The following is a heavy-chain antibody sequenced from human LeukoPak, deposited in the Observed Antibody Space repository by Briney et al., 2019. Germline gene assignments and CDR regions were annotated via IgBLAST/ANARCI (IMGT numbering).Heavy chain of an antibody. D-gene: IGHD3-16*01. Sequence: PPGTLSLTCTGSGGSPSSDYWSWIRQSPGKGLEGVGYVYHSADPAKTPSLKSRVTILLDTSKNQCSLKLTSVSAADTAVYYCARLKLGAYFDLWGRGTLVTVSS. CDR1: GGSPSSDY. J-gene: IGHJ2*01. V-gene: IGHV4-59*08. CDR2: VYHSADP. CDR3: ARLKLGAYFDL.